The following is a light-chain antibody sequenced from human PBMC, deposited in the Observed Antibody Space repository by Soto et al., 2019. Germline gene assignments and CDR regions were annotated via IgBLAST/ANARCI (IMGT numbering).Light chain of an antibody. CDR3: SSYTSGCTLV. J-gene: IGLJ1*01. CDR1: TSDVGGYNY. CDR2: EVS. V-gene: IGLV2-14*01. Sequence: QSVLTQPASVSGSPGQSITISCTGTTSDVGGYNYVSWYQHHPDKAPKLMIYEVSNRPSGVSNRFSGSKSGNTASLTISGLQTADEADYYCSSYTSGCTLVFGTGTKLTVL.